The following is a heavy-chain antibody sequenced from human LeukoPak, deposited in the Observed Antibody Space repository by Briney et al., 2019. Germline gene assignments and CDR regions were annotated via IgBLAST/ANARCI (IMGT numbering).Heavy chain of an antibody. J-gene: IGHJ4*02. V-gene: IGHV1-69*13. CDR3: ARAPEEQWLVPLLDY. CDR1: GGTFSSYA. D-gene: IGHD6-19*01. Sequence: SVKVSRKASGGTFSSYAISWVRQAPGQGLEWMGGIIPIFGTANYAQKFQGRVTITADESTSTAYMELSSLRSEDTAVYYCARAPEEQWLVPLLDYWGQGTLVTVSS. CDR2: IIPIFGTA.